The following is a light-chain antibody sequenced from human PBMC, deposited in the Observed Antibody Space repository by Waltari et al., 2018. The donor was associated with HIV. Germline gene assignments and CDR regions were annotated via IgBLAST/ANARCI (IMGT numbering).Light chain of an antibody. CDR3: ATWDSSLNVYF. V-gene: IGLV1-51*02. Sequence: QSVLTQPPSVSAAPGQTVTISCSGGSPNLRKNLVSWYQQLPGTTPKLLIYEDNKRPSGIPDRFFGYKSGTSATLGITGLQTGDEADYYCATWDSSLNVYFFGSGTMVAV. CDR2: EDN. J-gene: IGLJ1*01. CDR1: SPNLRKNL.